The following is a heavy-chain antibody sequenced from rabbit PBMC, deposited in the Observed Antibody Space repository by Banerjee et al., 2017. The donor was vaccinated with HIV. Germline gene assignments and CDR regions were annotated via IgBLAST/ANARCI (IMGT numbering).Heavy chain of an antibody. CDR3: AKSTYLDYFEL. Sequence: QEQLVESGGGLVQPGGSLVLSCKVSGFDFNNYGVTWVRQAPGKGLEWIACINTSSGNTVYATWAKGRFTISKTSSTTVTLQMTSLTAADTATHFCAKSTYLDYFELWGPGTLVTVS. D-gene: IGHD8-1*01. CDR2: INTSSGNT. J-gene: IGHJ4*01. CDR1: GFDFNNYG. V-gene: IGHV1S45*01.